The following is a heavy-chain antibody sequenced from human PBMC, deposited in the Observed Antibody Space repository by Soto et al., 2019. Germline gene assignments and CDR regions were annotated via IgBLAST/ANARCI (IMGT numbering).Heavy chain of an antibody. V-gene: IGHV4-4*07. CDR2: IHTSGNT. D-gene: IGHD6-19*01. CDR1: GDSISIYY. CDR3: ARLGVAGKDH. Sequence: PSETLSLTCSVSGDSISIYYWSWIRQPAGKGLEWIGRIHTSGNTNYNPSLKSRVTMSVDMSENQFSLKLTSVTAADTAVYYCARLGVAGKDHWGQGTLVTVSS. J-gene: IGHJ4*02.